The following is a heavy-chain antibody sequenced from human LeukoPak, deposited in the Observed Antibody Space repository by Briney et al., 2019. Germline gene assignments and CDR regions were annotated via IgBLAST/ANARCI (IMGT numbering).Heavy chain of an antibody. CDR2: ISAYNGNT. CDR3: ARGGYCSGGSCYSDKYFQH. Sequence: GASVKVSCKASGYTFTSYGISWVRQAPGQGLEWMGWISAYNGNTNYAQKLQGRVTMTTDTSTSTAYMELRSLRSDDTAVYYCARGGYCSGGSCYSDKYFQHWGQGTLVTVSS. CDR1: GYTFTSYG. V-gene: IGHV1-18*01. J-gene: IGHJ1*01. D-gene: IGHD2-15*01.